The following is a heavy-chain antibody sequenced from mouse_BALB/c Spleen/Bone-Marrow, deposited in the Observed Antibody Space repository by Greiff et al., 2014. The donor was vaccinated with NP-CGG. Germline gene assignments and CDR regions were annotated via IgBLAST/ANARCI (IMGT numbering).Heavy chain of an antibody. CDR1: GYSFTGYY. V-gene: IGHV1S30*01. J-gene: IGHJ3*01. Sequence: VQLQQSGPELVKPGPSVKISCKASGYSFTGYYMHWVKQSHGKSLEWIGEINPXXXXXXXXXXXXXXXXXTXXTSSSTAFMELHSLTSEDALVYYCARQLNGNNAYWGQGTLVTVSA. CDR3: ARQLNGNNAY. CDR2: INPXXXXX. D-gene: IGHD2-1*01.